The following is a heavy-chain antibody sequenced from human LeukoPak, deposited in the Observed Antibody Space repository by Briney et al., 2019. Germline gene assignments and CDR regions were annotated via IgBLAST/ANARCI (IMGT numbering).Heavy chain of an antibody. J-gene: IGHJ4*02. CDR1: GFTISDYY. CDR3: GRGGPVAVAAAGGRSDL. Sequence: RAGGSLRLSCAASGFTISDYYMHWIRQAPGKGLDWVSVIDGSDNTDYADSVKGRFSISRDTSENTLYFQMNSLRVEDTAVYYCGRGGPVAVAAAGGRSDLWGQGTLVTVSS. D-gene: IGHD6-13*01. V-gene: IGHV3-53*01. CDR2: IDGSDNT.